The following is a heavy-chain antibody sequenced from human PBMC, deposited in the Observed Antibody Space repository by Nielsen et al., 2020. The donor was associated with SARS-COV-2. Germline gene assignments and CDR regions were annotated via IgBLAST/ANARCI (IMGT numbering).Heavy chain of an antibody. CDR1: GFTFSSYG. CDR3: AKDAAADPFDY. J-gene: IGHJ4*02. D-gene: IGHD6-13*01. V-gene: IGHV3-30*18. Sequence: GGSLRLSCAASGFTFSSYGMHWVRQAPGKGLEWVAVISYDGSNKYYADSVKGRFTISRGNSKNTLYLQMNSLRAEDTAVYYCAKDAAADPFDYWGQGTLVTVSS. CDR2: ISYDGSNK.